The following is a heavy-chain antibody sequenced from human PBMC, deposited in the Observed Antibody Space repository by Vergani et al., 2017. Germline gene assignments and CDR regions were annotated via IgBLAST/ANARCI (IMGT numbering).Heavy chain of an antibody. V-gene: IGHV4-4*03. D-gene: IGHD2-2*02. CDR3: ATIGYRRWGYYFDY. CDR1: GDSISSNNC. Sequence: QVQLQESGPGLVKPPGTLSLTCAVSGDSISSNNCWTWVRQPPGKGLEWIGDLCHTEDTKSSPSLKSRVTVSVDESRNLFSLRLNSVTAADTAVYYCATIGYRRWGYYFDYWGQGILVTVSS. CDR2: LCHTEDT. J-gene: IGHJ4*02.